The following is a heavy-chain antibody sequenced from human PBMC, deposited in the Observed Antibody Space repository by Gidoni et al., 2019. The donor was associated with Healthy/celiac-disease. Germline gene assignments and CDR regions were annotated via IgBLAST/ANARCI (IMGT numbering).Heavy chain of an antibody. D-gene: IGHD2-2*01. CDR2: ISAYNGNT. V-gene: IGHV1-18*01. J-gene: IGHJ5*02. Sequence: QVQLVQSGAEVKKPGASVTVSCKASGSPFTSYGISGGRQAPGQGREWMGWISAYNGNTNYAQKLQGRVTMTTDTSTSTAYMELRSLRSDDTAVYYCARGGGCSSTSCHNWFDPWGQGTLVTVSS. CDR3: ARGGGCSSTSCHNWFDP. CDR1: GSPFTSYG.